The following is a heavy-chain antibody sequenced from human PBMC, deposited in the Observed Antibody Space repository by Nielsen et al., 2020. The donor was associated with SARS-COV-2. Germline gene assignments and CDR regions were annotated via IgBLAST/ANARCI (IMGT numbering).Heavy chain of an antibody. CDR3: ARDNWGRMDV. D-gene: IGHD7-27*01. CDR2: IYTAGST. V-gene: IGHV3-66*01. J-gene: IGHJ6*02. CDR1: GFPLSSSF. Sequence: GESLKTSLCASGFPLSSSFMSWVRQAAGKGLDWVSVIYTAGSTSHADSLKGRFTISRDNSKNTLYLQMNSLRTEDTAVYYCARDNWGRMDVWGQGTTVTVSS.